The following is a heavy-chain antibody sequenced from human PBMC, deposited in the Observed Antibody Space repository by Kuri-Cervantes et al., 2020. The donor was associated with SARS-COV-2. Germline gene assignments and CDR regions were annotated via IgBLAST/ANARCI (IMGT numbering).Heavy chain of an antibody. CDR2: IRNDGITE. V-gene: IGHV3-30*02. CDR1: GFNFSSYG. Sequence: GESLKISCAASGFNFSSYGMHWIRQAPGKGLEWVSCIRNDGITEHYADSVKGRFTISRDNSRNTLYLQMHSLRGEDAAVYFCAKDKGFLYTFDILGQGTMVTVS. CDR3: AKDKGFLYTFDI. J-gene: IGHJ3*02. D-gene: IGHD1-14*01.